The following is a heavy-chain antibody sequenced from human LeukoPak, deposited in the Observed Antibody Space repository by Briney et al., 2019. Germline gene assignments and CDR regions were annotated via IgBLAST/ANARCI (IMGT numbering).Heavy chain of an antibody. J-gene: IGHJ4*02. CDR3: AKIAARVFDY. CDR2: IKQDGSEK. Sequence: GGSLRLSCAASGFTFSSYWMSWVRQAPGKGLEWVANIKQDGSEKYYVDSVKGRFTISRDNSKNTLYLQMNSLRAEDTAVYYCAKIAARVFDYWGQGTLVTVSS. V-gene: IGHV3-7*03. CDR1: GFTFSSYW. D-gene: IGHD6-6*01.